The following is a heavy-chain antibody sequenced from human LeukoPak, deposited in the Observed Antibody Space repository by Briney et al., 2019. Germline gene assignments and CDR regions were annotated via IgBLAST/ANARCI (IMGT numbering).Heavy chain of an antibody. CDR2: IGTSGANT. V-gene: IGHV3-23*01. D-gene: IGHD4-17*01. Sequence: GSLRLSCAASGFTFNNYGMGWVRQTPGKGLEWVATIGTSGANTCHADSVKGRFTISRDNSKNTLYLQMNSLRAEDTAVYYCARETGSAVGSTDFDYWGQGPLVTVSS. J-gene: IGHJ4*02. CDR1: GFTFNNYG. CDR3: ARETGSAVGSTDFDY.